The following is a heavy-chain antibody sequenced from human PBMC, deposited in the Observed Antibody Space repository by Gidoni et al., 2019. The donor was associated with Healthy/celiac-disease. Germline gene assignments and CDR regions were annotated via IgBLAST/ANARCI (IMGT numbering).Heavy chain of an antibody. CDR1: GFTFSNYA. V-gene: IGHV3-23*01. Sequence: EVQLLESGGGLVQPGGSLRLSCSASGFTFSNYAMSWVRQAPGKGLEWVSAITGSGDSTSYADSVKGRFTISRDNSKNTVYVQMNSLRAEDTAVYYCARTPQAGTAKWFDPWGQGTLVTVSS. CDR3: ARTPQAGTAKWFDP. J-gene: IGHJ5*02. CDR2: ITGSGDST. D-gene: IGHD1-1*01.